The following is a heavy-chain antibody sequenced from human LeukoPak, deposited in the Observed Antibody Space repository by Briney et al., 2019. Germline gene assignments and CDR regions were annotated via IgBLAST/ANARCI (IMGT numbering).Heavy chain of an antibody. CDR2: IYTSGGT. CDR1: GASISSGDYC. J-gene: IGHJ4*02. V-gene: IGHV4-61*02. D-gene: IGHD3-10*01. CDR3: ARGPVFSLERGSFDY. Sequence: SETLSLTCSVSGASISSGDYCWNWIRQPAGKGLEWIGRIYTSGGTNYNPSLKSRVIISVDTSKNQFSLKLSSVTAADTAVYYCARGPVFSLERGSFDYWGQGTLVTVSS.